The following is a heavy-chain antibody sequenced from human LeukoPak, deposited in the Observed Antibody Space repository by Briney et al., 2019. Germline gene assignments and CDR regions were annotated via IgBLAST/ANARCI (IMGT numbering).Heavy chain of an antibody. D-gene: IGHD3-22*01. CDR3: ARQDRTLYYDSSGLYFDY. Sequence: SETLSLTCAVSGYSISSGYYWCWIRQPPGKGLEWIGSIFHGGNTYYSPSLKSRVTTSMDTSMNQFSLKVTSVTAADTAVYYCARQDRTLYYDSSGLYFDYWGQGTLVAVSS. V-gene: IGHV4-38-2*01. CDR2: IFHGGNT. CDR1: GYSISSGYY. J-gene: IGHJ4*02.